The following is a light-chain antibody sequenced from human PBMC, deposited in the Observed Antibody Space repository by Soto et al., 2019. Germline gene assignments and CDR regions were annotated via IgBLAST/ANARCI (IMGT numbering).Light chain of an antibody. CDR3: QHHGYWHRS. V-gene: IGKV3-15*01. CDR1: QSVSSN. CDR2: GAS. J-gene: IGKJ1*01. Sequence: EIVMTQSPATLSVSPWERATLSCRASQSVSSNLAWYQQKPGQAPRLLIYGASTRATGIPARFSGSGSGTEFTLNISGLQSEDFAVYYCQHHGYWHRSCGQGPKVDIK.